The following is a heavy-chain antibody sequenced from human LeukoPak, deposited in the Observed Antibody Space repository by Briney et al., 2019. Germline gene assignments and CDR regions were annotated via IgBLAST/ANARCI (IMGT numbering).Heavy chain of an antibody. CDR1: GFTFSIYS. Sequence: GGSLRLSCAASGFTFSIYSMNWVRQAPGKGLEWVSSINSNSTYTYYADSVEGRFTISRDNTKNSLYLQMNNLRAADTAVYYCATRYCSTTNCYAFDSWGQGAQVTVSS. V-gene: IGHV3-21*01. CDR2: INSNSTYT. CDR3: ATRYCSTTNCYAFDS. J-gene: IGHJ4*02. D-gene: IGHD2-2*01.